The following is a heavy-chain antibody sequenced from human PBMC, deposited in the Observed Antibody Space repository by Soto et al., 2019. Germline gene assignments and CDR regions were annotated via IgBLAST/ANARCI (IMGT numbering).Heavy chain of an antibody. CDR1: GYTFTSYY. CDR3: ARGITMIVVVIPGAFDI. D-gene: IGHD3-22*01. Sequence: ASVKVSCKASGYTFTSYYMHWVRQAPGQGLEWTGIINPSGGSTSYAQKFQGRVTMTRDTSTSTVYMELSSLRSEDTAVYYCARGITMIVVVIPGAFDIWGQGTMVTVSS. V-gene: IGHV1-46*01. CDR2: INPSGGST. J-gene: IGHJ3*02.